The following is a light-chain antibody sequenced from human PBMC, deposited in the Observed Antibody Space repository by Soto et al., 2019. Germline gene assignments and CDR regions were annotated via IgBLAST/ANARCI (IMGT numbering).Light chain of an antibody. V-gene: IGKV1-5*03. Sequence: IQMTQSPATLSASLGDRVTMTCRASQSLDSDYLAWYQQKPGKAPNLLIYKASTLETGVSSRFTGGGSGTVFTLTISSLQPDDFATYYCHQYDSYPRTFGPGTTVDLK. J-gene: IGKJ1*01. CDR3: HQYDSYPRT. CDR1: QSLDSDY. CDR2: KAS.